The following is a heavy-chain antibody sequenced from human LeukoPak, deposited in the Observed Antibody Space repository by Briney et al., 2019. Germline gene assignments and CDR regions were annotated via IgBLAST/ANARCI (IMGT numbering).Heavy chain of an antibody. J-gene: IGHJ6*02. V-gene: IGHV4-59*01. CDR3: ARMVLYCSRTSCYRNYYYGMDV. Sequence: SETLSLTCTVSGGSISSYYWSWIRQPPGKGLEWIGYIYYSGSTNYNPSLKSRVTISVDTSKNQFSLKLSSVTAADTAVYYCARMVLYCSRTSCYRNYYYGMDVWGQGTTVTVSS. CDR1: GGSISSYY. D-gene: IGHD2-2*01. CDR2: IYYSGST.